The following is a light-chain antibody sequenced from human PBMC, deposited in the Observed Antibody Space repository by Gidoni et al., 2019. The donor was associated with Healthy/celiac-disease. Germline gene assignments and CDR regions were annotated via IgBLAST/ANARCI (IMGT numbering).Light chain of an antibody. J-gene: IGKJ2*01. V-gene: IGKV1-39*01. CDR3: QQSYSTPYI. CDR1: QSINTY. Sequence: DIQMTQSPSSLSASVGDRVTITCRAGQSINTYLNWYQQKPGKAPKLLIYAASSLGSGVPSRFTGSGSGTDFTLTISSLQPEDFGTYYCQQSYSTPYIFGQGTKLEIK. CDR2: AAS.